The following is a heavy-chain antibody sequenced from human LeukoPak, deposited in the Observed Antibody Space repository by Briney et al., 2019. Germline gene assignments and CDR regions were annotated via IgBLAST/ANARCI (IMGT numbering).Heavy chain of an antibody. J-gene: IGHJ5*02. CDR3: ASTRGYSYGAVDP. CDR2: FSGGGSST. CDR1: GFTFSSYA. D-gene: IGHD5-18*01. V-gene: IGHV3-23*01. Sequence: PGGSLRLSCAASGFTFSSYAMSWVRQAPGKGLEWVSAFSGGGSSTFYADSVKGRFTISRDNSKNTLYLQMNSLRAEDTAVYYCASTRGYSYGAVDPWGQGTLVTVSS.